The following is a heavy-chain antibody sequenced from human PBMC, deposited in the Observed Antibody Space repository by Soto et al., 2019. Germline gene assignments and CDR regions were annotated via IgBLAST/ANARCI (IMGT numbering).Heavy chain of an antibody. D-gene: IGHD3-22*01. Sequence: GASVKVSCKASGYSFTSYGISWVRQAPGQGLEWMGWISGYNANTNYAQKVQGRVTMTTETSTSTAYMEVRSLRAEDTAVYYCARAPVVTELYYLDYWGQGTLVTVS. V-gene: IGHV1-18*04. J-gene: IGHJ4*02. CDR1: GYSFTSYG. CDR3: ARAPVVTELYYLDY. CDR2: ISGYNANT.